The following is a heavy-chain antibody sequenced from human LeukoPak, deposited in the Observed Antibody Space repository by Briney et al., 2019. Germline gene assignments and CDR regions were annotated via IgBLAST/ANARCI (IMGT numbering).Heavy chain of an antibody. D-gene: IGHD4-17*01. CDR1: GGSISSSTYS. J-gene: IGHJ3*01. V-gene: IGHV4-39*07. CDR3: ARPTVTTDDAFDV. CDR2: IYSSGSS. Sequence: SETLSLTCTVSGGSISSSTYSWGRIRQPPGRGLEWIGTIYSSGSSYYNPSLKTRVTISLDTSKNQFSLKLSSVTAADTAVYYCARPTVTTDDAFDVWGQGTMVTVSS.